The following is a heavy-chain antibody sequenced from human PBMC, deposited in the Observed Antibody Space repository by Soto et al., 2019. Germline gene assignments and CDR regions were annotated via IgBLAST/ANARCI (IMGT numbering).Heavy chain of an antibody. CDR2: IRSKADGGIT. D-gene: IGHD6-19*01. J-gene: IGHJ3*02. CDR3: TTGGSPLDT. Sequence: GGSLRLSCAASGITVSNAWMNWVRQAPGKGLEWVGRIRSKADGGITDYPAPVKGRFTISRDDSKNMVHLQIDSLKTEDTAVYYCTTGGSPLDTWGQGTMVTVSS. V-gene: IGHV3-15*07. CDR1: GITVSNAW.